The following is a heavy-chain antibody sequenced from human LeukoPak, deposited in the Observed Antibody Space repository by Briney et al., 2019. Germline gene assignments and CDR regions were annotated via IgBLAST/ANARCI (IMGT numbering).Heavy chain of an antibody. D-gene: IGHD2-2*01. V-gene: IGHV1-18*01. J-gene: IGHJ5*01. CDR3: ARDRRGTSWFVY. Sequence: ASVKVSCKASGYSFISYDISWVRQAPGQGLEWMGWISVYNGYTNYAQKLQGRVTMTTDTSTNTAYMELRSLRSDDTAVYYCARDRRGTSWFVYWGQGTLVTVSS. CDR2: ISVYNGYT. CDR1: GYSFISYD.